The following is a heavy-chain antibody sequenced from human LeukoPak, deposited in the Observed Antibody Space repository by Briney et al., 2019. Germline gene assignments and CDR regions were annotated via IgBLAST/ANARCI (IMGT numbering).Heavy chain of an antibody. D-gene: IGHD1-26*01. Sequence: SETLSLTCTVSGGSIRSGSYYWSWIRQPAGKGLEWIGRIHAGGSTNYNPSLKSRVTISADTSKNQFSLKLSSVTAADTAVYYCAREFRKGWDWFDPWGQGTLVTVSS. CDR3: AREFRKGWDWFDP. CDR1: GGSIRSGSYY. CDR2: IHAGGST. V-gene: IGHV4-61*02. J-gene: IGHJ5*02.